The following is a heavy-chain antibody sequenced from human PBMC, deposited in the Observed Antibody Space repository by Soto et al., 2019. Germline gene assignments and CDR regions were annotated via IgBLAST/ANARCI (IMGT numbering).Heavy chain of an antibody. Sequence: EVQLVESGGGLVQPGRSLRLSCAASGFTFDDYAMHWVRQAPGKGLEWVSGISCNSGSIGYADSVKGRFTISRDNAKNSLYLQMNRLRAEDTALYYCARGSWNDKYYFDYWGQGTLVTVSS. CDR2: ISCNSGSI. CDR1: GFTFDDYA. V-gene: IGHV3-9*01. D-gene: IGHD1-1*01. CDR3: ARGSWNDKYYFDY. J-gene: IGHJ4*02.